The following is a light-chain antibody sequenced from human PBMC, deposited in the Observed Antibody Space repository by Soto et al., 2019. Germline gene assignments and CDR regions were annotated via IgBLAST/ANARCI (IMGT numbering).Light chain of an antibody. CDR3: QSYDNILRAWV. V-gene: IGLV1-40*01. Sequence: QSVLTQPPSVSGAPGQGVTISCTGSNSNIGAGYDVHWYQQLPGTAPKLLMYAYSNWPSGVPDRISGSSSATSASLAITGLQAEDEADYSCQSYDNILRAWVCGGGTKLTVL. J-gene: IGLJ3*02. CDR1: NSNIGAGYD. CDR2: AYS.